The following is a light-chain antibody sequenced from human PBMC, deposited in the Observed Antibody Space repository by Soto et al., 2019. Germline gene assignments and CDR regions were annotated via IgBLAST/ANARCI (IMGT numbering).Light chain of an antibody. J-gene: IGLJ1*01. CDR1: SSDVGGYNY. Sequence: QSALTQPASESGSPGQSITISCTGTSSDVGGYNYVSWYQQHPGKAPKLMIYEVSNRPSGVSNRFSGSKSGNTASLTISGLQAEDEADYYCSSYTSSSPYVFGTGTKLTVL. CDR3: SSYTSSSPYV. V-gene: IGLV2-14*01. CDR2: EVS.